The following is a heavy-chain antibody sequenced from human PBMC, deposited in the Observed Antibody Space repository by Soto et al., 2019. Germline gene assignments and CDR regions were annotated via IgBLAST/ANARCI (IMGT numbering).Heavy chain of an antibody. J-gene: IGHJ3*02. V-gene: IGHV3-7*04. CDR2: IKEDGSEK. CDR3: ARTPGRGSGRAFDI. Sequence: PGGSLRLSCAASGFTFSSYWMSWLRQAPGKGLEWVANIKEDGSEKYYVDSVKGRFIISRDNAKNSLYLQMNSLRDEDTAVYYCARTPGRGSGRAFDIWGQGTMVTVSS. CDR1: GFTFSSYW. D-gene: IGHD3-10*01.